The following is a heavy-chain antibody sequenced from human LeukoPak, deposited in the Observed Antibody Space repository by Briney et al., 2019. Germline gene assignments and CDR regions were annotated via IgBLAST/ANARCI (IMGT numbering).Heavy chain of an antibody. V-gene: IGHV3-30-3*01. Sequence: GGSPRLSCAASGFTFNNVWMSWVRQAPGKGLEWVAVISYDGSNKYYADSVKGRFTISRDNSKNTLYLQMNSLRAEDTAVYYCARVSRGYLPGDYWGQGTLVTVSS. CDR3: ARVSRGYLPGDY. CDR1: GFTFNNVW. D-gene: IGHD6-25*01. J-gene: IGHJ4*02. CDR2: ISYDGSNK.